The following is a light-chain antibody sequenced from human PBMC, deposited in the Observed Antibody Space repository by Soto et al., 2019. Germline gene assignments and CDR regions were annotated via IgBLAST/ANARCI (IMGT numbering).Light chain of an antibody. CDR2: AAS. CDR3: QQSFGTTWT. V-gene: IGKV1-39*01. Sequence: DLQMTQSPSSLSASVGDTVTITCRASQTILTYLNWYQQKPGKAPKLLIYAASSLQSGVPSRFSGGGSATDFTLTISSLQPEDFATYYCQQSFGTTWTFGRGTKVDIK. CDR1: QTILTY. J-gene: IGKJ1*01.